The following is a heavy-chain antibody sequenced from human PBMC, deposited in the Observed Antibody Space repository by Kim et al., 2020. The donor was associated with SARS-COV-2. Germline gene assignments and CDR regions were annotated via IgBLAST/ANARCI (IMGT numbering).Heavy chain of an antibody. D-gene: IGHD2-2*01. CDR1: GGSFSGYY. CDR2: INHSGST. Sequence: SETLSLTCAVYGGSFSGYYWSWIRQPPGKGLEWSGEINHSGSTNYNPSLKSRFTISVDTSKNQFSLKLSSVTAADTAVYYCARGWKGVIVPAARFNYYYGMDVWGQGATVTVCS. V-gene: IGHV4-34*01. CDR3: ARGWKGVIVPAARFNYYYGMDV. J-gene: IGHJ6*02.